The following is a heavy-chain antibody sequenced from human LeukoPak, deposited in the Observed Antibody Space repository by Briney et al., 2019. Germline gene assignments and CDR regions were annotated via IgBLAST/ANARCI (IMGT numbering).Heavy chain of an antibody. V-gene: IGHV4-59*01. J-gene: IGHJ5*02. Sequence: SETLSLTCTVSGGSIRYYYWSWIRQPPGKGLEWIGYIYYSGSTNYNPSLKSRVTISVDTSKNQFSLKLSSVTAADTAVYYCARDGHIVGSSTNWFDPWGQGTLVTVSS. CDR3: ARDGHIVGSSTNWFDP. CDR1: GGSIRYYY. CDR2: IYYSGST. D-gene: IGHD2-21*01.